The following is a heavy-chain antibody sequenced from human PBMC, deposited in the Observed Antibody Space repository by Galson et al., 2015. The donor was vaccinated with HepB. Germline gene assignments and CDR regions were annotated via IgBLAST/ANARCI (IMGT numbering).Heavy chain of an antibody. J-gene: IGHJ4*02. CDR3: AKDAPYGSGTYPDY. V-gene: IGHV3-30*18. D-gene: IGHD3-10*01. CDR2: ISYDGSNK. Sequence: SLRLSCAASGFTFSDYGMHWVRQAPGKGLEWVAVISYDGSNKYYADSVKGRFTISRDNSKNTLYLQMNSLRAEDTAVYYCAKDAPYGSGTYPDYWGQGTLVTVSS. CDR1: GFTFSDYG.